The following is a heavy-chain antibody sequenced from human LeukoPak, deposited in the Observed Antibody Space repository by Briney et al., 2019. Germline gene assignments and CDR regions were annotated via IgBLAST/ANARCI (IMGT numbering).Heavy chain of an antibody. CDR3: ARLRIMITFGGVMHFDY. CDR2: INHSGST. D-gene: IGHD3-16*01. Sequence: SETLSLTCAVYGGSFSGYYWSWIRQPPGKGLEWIGEINHSGSTNYNPSLKSRVTISVDTSKNQFSLKLSSVTAADTAVYYCARLRIMITFGGVMHFDYWGQGTLVTVSS. J-gene: IGHJ4*02. CDR1: GGSFSGYY. V-gene: IGHV4-34*01.